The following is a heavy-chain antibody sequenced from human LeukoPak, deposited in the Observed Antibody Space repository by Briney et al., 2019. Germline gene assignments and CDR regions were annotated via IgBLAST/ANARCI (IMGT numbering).Heavy chain of an antibody. CDR1: GYTFTSYY. J-gene: IGHJ4*02. V-gene: IGHV1-46*01. CDR2: INPSGGST. D-gene: IGHD4-17*01. Sequence: GASVKVSCKASGYTFTSYYMHWARQAPGQGLEWMGIINPSGGSTTYAQKFQGRVTMTRDTSTSTVYMDLSSLRSEDTAVYYCARDAMSSVTTSPHYFDYWGQGTLVTVSS. CDR3: ARDAMSSVTTSPHYFDY.